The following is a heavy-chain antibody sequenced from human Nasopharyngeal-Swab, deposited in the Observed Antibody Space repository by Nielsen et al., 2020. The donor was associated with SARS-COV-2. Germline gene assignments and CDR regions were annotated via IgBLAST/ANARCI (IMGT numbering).Heavy chain of an antibody. D-gene: IGHD3-10*01. CDR3: ASQERGGSGSS. Sequence: GGSLRLSCAASGFTFSNSWMTWVRQAPGKGLEWVANIKQDGTEKYYLDSVKGRFTISRDNAKNSVFLEMNSLRAEDTAVYYCASQERGGSGSSWGRGTLVTVSS. J-gene: IGHJ4*02. CDR2: IKQDGTEK. V-gene: IGHV3-7*01. CDR1: GFTFSNSW.